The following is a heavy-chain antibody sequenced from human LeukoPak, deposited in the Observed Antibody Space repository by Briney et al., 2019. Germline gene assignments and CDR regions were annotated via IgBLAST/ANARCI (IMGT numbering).Heavy chain of an antibody. D-gene: IGHD1-26*01. Sequence: ASVKVSCKASGYTFTSHEINWVRQATGQGLEWMGWMNPNSGNTGYAQKFQGRVTMTRNTSISTAYMELSSLKSEDTAVYYCARLRGSYGDSWGQGTLVTVSS. J-gene: IGHJ4*02. V-gene: IGHV1-8*01. CDR1: GYTFTSHE. CDR3: ARLRGSYGDS. CDR2: MNPNSGNT.